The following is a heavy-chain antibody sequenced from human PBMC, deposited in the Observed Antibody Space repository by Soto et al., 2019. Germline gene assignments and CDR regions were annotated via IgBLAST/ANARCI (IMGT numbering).Heavy chain of an antibody. CDR3: ASVNGDYVFDY. V-gene: IGHV3-33*01. CDR2: IWFDGSNK. Sequence: QVHLVESGGGVVQPGTSLRLSCAASGFTFSRYGMHWIRQAPGKGLDWVAIIWFDGSNKNYADSVKGRFTISRDNSKNTLYLEMNSLRADDTAMYYCASVNGDYVFDYWGQGTQVTVSS. D-gene: IGHD4-17*01. CDR1: GFTFSRYG. J-gene: IGHJ4*02.